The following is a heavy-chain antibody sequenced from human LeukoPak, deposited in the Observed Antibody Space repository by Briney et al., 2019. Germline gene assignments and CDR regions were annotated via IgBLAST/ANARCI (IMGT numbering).Heavy chain of an antibody. CDR3: AREGPGGDFDY. CDR1: GYTLTGYY. V-gene: IGHV1-46*01. Sequence: ASVKVSCKASGYTLTGYYMHWVRQAPGQGLEWMGIINPSGGSTSYAQKFQGRVTMTRDMSTSTVDLELSSLRSEDTAVYYCAREGPGGDFDYWGQGNLVTVSP. J-gene: IGHJ4*01. D-gene: IGHD3-10*01. CDR2: INPSGGST.